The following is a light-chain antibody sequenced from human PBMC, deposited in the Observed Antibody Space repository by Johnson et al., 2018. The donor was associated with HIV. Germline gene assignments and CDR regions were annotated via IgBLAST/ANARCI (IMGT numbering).Light chain of an antibody. J-gene: IGLJ1*01. CDR2: ENN. CDR3: GTWDSSLSAYV. V-gene: IGLV1-51*02. CDR1: SSNIGNNY. Sequence: QSVLTQPPSVSAAPGQKVTISCSGSSSNIGNNYVSWYQQLPGTAPKLLIYENNKRPSGIPDRFSGYKSGTSATLGITGLQTGDEADYYFGTWDSSLSAYVFGTGTMVTVL.